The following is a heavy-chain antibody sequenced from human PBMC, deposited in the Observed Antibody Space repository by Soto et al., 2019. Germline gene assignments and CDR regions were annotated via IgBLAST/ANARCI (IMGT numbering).Heavy chain of an antibody. V-gene: IGHV3-15*07. Sequence: EVQLVESGGGFVEPGGSLRLSCAASGLTFTYAWMSWVRQAPGKGLEWVGRIKSKPDGGTMDYAAPVKGRFTVSRDDSKNTLYLHMSSLNSEDTAMYYCDADLPGDRTNWGFDYWGQGTLVTVSS. CDR3: DADLPGDRTNWGFDY. CDR1: GLTFTYAW. CDR2: IKSKPDGGTM. D-gene: IGHD7-27*01. J-gene: IGHJ4*02.